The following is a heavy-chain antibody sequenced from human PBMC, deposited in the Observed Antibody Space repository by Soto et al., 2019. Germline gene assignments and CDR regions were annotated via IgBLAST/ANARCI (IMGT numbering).Heavy chain of an antibody. D-gene: IGHD6-13*01. CDR1: GYTFTSYD. Sequence: QVQLVQSGAEVKQPGASVKVSCKASGYTFTSYDINWVRQATGKGLEWMGWMNSNSGNTCYAQKFQGRVTMTRNNSISTAYMELSSLRSEDTAVYYCARELSSSWRFDYWGQGTLVTVSS. J-gene: IGHJ4*02. CDR2: MNSNSGNT. V-gene: IGHV1-8*01. CDR3: ARELSSSWRFDY.